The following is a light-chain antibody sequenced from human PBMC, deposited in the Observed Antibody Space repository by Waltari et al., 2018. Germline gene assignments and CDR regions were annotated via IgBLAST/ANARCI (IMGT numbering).Light chain of an antibody. CDR2: DVS. J-gene: IGLJ1*01. Sequence: QSALTQPRSVSGSPGQSVTISCTGTSSAVGGYHYVTWYQHHPGKAPTLMIYDVSKRPSGVPDRFSGSKSGNTASLTISGLQAEDEADYYCCSYAGSYTFYVFGTGTKVTVL. V-gene: IGLV2-11*01. CDR3: CSYAGSYTFYV. CDR1: SSAVGGYHY.